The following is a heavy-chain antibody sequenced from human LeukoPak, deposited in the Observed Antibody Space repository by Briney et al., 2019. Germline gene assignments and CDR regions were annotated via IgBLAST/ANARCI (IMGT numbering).Heavy chain of an antibody. V-gene: IGHV3-9*01. J-gene: IGHJ4*02. Sequence: PGGSLRLSCAASGFTFDDYAMHWVRQAPGKGLEWVSGISWNSGSIGYADSVKGRFTISRDNAKNSLYLQMNSPRAEDTALYYCAKDYGTRGYSYGYFDYWGQGTLVTVSS. D-gene: IGHD5-18*01. CDR2: ISWNSGSI. CDR3: AKDYGTRGYSYGYFDY. CDR1: GFTFDDYA.